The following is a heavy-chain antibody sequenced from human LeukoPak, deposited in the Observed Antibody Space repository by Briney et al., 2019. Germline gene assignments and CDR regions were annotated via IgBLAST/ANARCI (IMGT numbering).Heavy chain of an antibody. D-gene: IGHD5-12*01. J-gene: IGHJ4*02. CDR3: ARGQSGYSGYDILDC. Sequence: GRSLRLSCAASGFTFSSYAMHWVRQAPGKGLEWVALISYDGSNKYYADSVKGRFTISRDNSKNTLYLQMNSLRAEDTAVYYCARGQSGYSGYDILDCWGQGTLVTVSS. CDR1: GFTFSSYA. V-gene: IGHV3-30-3*01. CDR2: ISYDGSNK.